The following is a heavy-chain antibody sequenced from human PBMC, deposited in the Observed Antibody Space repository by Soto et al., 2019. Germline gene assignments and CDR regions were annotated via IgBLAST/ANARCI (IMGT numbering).Heavy chain of an antibody. D-gene: IGHD1-26*01. CDR2: ISGSGGST. J-gene: IGHJ6*02. Sequence: GGSLRLSCSASGVTFSSYAMSWVRQAPGKGLEWVSAISGSGGSTYYADSVKGRFTISRDNSKNTLYLQMNSLRAEDTAVYYCAKAPSRVGNSDYYYGMDVWGQGTTVTVSS. V-gene: IGHV3-23*01. CDR1: GVTFSSYA. CDR3: AKAPSRVGNSDYYYGMDV.